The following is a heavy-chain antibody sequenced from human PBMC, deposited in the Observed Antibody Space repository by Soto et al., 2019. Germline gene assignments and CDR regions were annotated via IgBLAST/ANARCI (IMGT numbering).Heavy chain of an antibody. CDR1: GGSFSGYY. Sequence: QVQLQQWGAGLLKPSETLSLTCAVYGGSFSGYYWSWIRQPPGKGLEWIGEINHSGSTNYNPSLKSRVTISVDTSKNQFSLKLSSVTAADTAVYYCARGSGYCSSTSCYPSRYYYYGMDVWGQGTTVTVSS. V-gene: IGHV4-34*01. J-gene: IGHJ6*02. D-gene: IGHD2-2*03. CDR2: INHSGST. CDR3: ARGSGYCSSTSCYPSRYYYYGMDV.